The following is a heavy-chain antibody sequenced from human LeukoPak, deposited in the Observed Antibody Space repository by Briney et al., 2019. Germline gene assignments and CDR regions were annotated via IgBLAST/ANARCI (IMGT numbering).Heavy chain of an antibody. CDR3: AKDRYYCTNGVCPSDY. J-gene: IGHJ4*02. D-gene: IGHD2-8*01. Sequence: PGGSLRLSCAASGFTFSSYPVHWVRQAPGKGLEWVAVISSDGSNKYYADSVKGRFTISRDNSKNTLYLQMNSLRAEDTAVYYCAKDRYYCTNGVCPSDYWGQGTLVTVSS. CDR2: ISSDGSNK. CDR1: GFTFSSYP. V-gene: IGHV3-30*04.